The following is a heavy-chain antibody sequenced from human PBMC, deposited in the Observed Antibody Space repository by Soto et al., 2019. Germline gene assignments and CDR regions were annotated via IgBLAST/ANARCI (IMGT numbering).Heavy chain of an antibody. J-gene: IGHJ6*02. CDR2: IWYDGSNK. CDR3: ASYSNYLDYYYGMDV. V-gene: IGHV3-33*01. CDR1: GFTFSSYG. Sequence: GGSLRLSCAASGFTFSSYGMHWVRQAPGKGLEWVAVIWYDGSNKYYADSVKGRFTISRDNSKNTLYLQMNSLRAEDTAVYYCASYSNYLDYYYGMDVWGQGTTVTVSS. D-gene: IGHD4-4*01.